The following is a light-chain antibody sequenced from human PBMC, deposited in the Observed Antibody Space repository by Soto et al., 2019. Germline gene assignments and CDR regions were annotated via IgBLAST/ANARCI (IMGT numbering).Light chain of an antibody. J-gene: IGKJ3*01. Sequence: EIVLTQSPGTLSLSPGERATLSCRASQSVSSSYLAWYQQKPGQAPRLLIYGASSRATGIPDRFSGSGSGTDFTLTISRLEPEDCAVYYCQQYGSSLLTFGPGTKVDI. CDR2: GAS. V-gene: IGKV3-20*01. CDR3: QQYGSSLLT. CDR1: QSVSSSY.